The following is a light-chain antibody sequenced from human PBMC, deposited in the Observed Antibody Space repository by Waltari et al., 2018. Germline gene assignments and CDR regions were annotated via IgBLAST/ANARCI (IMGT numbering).Light chain of an antibody. CDR1: PSFSSSY. V-gene: IGKV3-20*01. J-gene: IGKJ2*01. CDR2: GAS. CDR3: QQYGSSPPYT. Sequence: EIVLTQSPGTLALSPGERATLSSRASPSFSSSYLAWYQQKPGQAPRLLIYGASSRATGIPDRFSGSGSGTDFTLTISRLEPEDFAVYYCQQYGSSPPYTFGQGTKLEIK.